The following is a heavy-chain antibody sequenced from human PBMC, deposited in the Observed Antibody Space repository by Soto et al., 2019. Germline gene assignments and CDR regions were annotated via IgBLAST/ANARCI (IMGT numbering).Heavy chain of an antibody. V-gene: IGHV4-59*01. CDR2: IFHSGNA. CDR3: ARAHAPTLPFDS. D-gene: IGHD2-15*01. Sequence: SETLSLTCTVSGGSIRNVYWSWIRQAPGKGLEWIGFIFHSGNAKYNPSLKSRVTISVDTSKNQFSLSLDSVTAADTAVYFCARAHAPTLPFDSWGQGTLVTVSS. J-gene: IGHJ4*01. CDR1: GGSIRNVY.